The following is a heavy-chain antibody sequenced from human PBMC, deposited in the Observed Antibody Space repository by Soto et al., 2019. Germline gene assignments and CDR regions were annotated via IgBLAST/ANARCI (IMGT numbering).Heavy chain of an antibody. CDR1: GCIFTSHW. J-gene: IGHJ5*02. CDR2: IYPGDSDT. D-gene: IGHD3-3*01. Sequence: GESLKISCKGSGCIFTSHWIGWVRQMPGKGLEWLGIIYPGDSDTRYSPSFQGQVTISADKSITTAYLQWSSLKASDTAMYYCMTDTGGYDFWSGYVAPNWFDPWGQGT. V-gene: IGHV5-51*01. CDR3: MTDTGGYDFWSGYVAPNWFDP.